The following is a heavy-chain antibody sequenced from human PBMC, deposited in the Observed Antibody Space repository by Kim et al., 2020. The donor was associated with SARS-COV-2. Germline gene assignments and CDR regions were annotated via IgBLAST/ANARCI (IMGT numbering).Heavy chain of an antibody. D-gene: IGHD5-18*01. J-gene: IGHJ6*02. Sequence: GGSLRLSCAASGFTFSSYAMSWVRQAPGKGLEWVSAISGSGGSTYYADSVKGRFTISRDNSKNTLYLQMNSLRAEDTAVYYCAKLLRIQLWAGGMDVWGQGTTVTVSS. CDR1: GFTFSSYA. V-gene: IGHV3-23*01. CDR2: ISGSGGST. CDR3: AKLLRIQLWAGGMDV.